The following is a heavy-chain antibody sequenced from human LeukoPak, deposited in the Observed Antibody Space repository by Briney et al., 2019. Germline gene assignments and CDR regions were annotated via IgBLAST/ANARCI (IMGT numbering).Heavy chain of an antibody. CDR3: GTSEVGSSSYESYDY. V-gene: IGHV4-4*07. CDR1: GDSISDYH. J-gene: IGHJ4*02. Sequence: SETLSLTCTVSGDSISDYHWSWIRQPAGKGLEWIGRIINSGVTNYNPSLNSRVTISVGRSKNQFSLRLTSVTAADTAVYYCGTSEVGSSSYESYDYWGQGTQVTVSA. CDR2: IINSGVT. D-gene: IGHD1-26*01.